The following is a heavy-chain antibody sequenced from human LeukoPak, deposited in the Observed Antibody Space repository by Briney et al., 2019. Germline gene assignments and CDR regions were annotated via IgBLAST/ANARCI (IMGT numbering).Heavy chain of an antibody. V-gene: IGHV4-59*01. CDR1: GGSINSYY. J-gene: IGHJ6*02. D-gene: IGHD3-10*01. Sequence: SETLSLTCTVSGGSINSYYWTWLRQPPGKGLEWIGYIYYSGSTHYNPSLNSRVTISMDTSKTHFSLKLSSVTAADTAIYYCARTSRHFYGSGSNLTPWPADMDVWGQGTKVTVSS. CDR3: ARTSRHFYGSGSNLTPWPADMDV. CDR2: IYYSGST.